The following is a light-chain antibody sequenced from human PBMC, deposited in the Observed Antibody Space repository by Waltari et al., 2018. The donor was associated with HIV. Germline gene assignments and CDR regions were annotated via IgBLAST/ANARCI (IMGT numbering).Light chain of an antibody. CDR3: QQYGSSPRYT. CDR2: GAS. V-gene: IGKV3-20*01. CDR1: QSVSSSY. Sequence: EIVLTQSPGTLSLSPGARATLSCRASQSVSSSYLAWYQQKPCQAPRLLIYGASSRATGIPDRFSGSGSGTDFTLTISRLEPEDFAVYYCQQYGSSPRYTFGQGTKLEIK. J-gene: IGKJ2*01.